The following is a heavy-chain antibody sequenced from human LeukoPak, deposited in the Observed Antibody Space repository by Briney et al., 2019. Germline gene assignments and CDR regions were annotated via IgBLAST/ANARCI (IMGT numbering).Heavy chain of an antibody. V-gene: IGHV3-66*03. CDR3: ARDRAANQDWVEFDP. CDR2: IRDSGEA. D-gene: IGHD3/OR15-3a*01. CDR1: GFTVSDYY. Sequence: GGSLRLSCAVSGFTVSDYYMGWVRQAPGKGLEWVGLIRDSGEAFYADFARGRFAISRDESENTLYLQMNSLRVEDTAVYFCARDRAANQDWVEFDPWGEGTPVIVSS. J-gene: IGHJ5*02.